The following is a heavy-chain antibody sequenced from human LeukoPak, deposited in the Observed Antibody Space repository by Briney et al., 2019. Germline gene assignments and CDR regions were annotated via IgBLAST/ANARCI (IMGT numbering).Heavy chain of an antibody. J-gene: IGHJ6*03. V-gene: IGHV4-59*01. CDR3: ARLDAPKSSYYMDV. CDR1: GGSISSYY. D-gene: IGHD2-8*01. CDR2: IYYSGST. Sequence: PSETLSLTCTVSGGSISSYYWSWIRQPPGKGLEWIGYIYYSGSTNYNPSLKSRVTISVDTSKNQFSLKLSSVTAADTAVYYCARLDAPKSSYYMDVRGKGTTVTVSS.